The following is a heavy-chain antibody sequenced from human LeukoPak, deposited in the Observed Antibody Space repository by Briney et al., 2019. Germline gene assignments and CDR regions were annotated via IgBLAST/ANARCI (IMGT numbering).Heavy chain of an antibody. Sequence: PSETLSLTCTVSGGSISGDYWSWIRQPAGKGLEWIGRINTSGNINYNPSLKSRVTMTLDTSKNQFSLNLRSVTAADTAVYYCARRWAYMDVWGKGTTVTVSS. D-gene: IGHD4-23*01. J-gene: IGHJ6*03. CDR3: ARRWAYMDV. CDR2: INTSGNI. V-gene: IGHV4-4*07. CDR1: GGSISGDY.